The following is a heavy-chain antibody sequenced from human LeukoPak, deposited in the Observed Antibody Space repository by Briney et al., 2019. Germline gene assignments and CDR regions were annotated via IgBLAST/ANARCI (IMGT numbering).Heavy chain of an antibody. CDR1: GFTFTTHS. J-gene: IGHJ4*02. D-gene: IGHD6-19*01. CDR3: AKHRLPVAGSPSKNPTAYFED. V-gene: IGHV3-23*01. CDR2: ISSAVSVT. Sequence: PGGSLRLSCAASGFTFTTHSMSWVRQAPGKGLEWVSEISSAVSVTSYADTVKCRFTVSRDQSKNTLSLQMDSLRVEDTAVYYCAKHRLPVAGSPSKNPTAYFEDWGQGTLVTVSS.